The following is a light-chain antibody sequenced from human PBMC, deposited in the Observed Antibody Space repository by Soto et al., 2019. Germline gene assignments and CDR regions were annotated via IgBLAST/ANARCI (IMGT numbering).Light chain of an antibody. J-gene: IGKJ3*01. CDR2: AAS. V-gene: IGKV1-27*01. CDR1: QGISNY. CDR3: QHYHSPPFT. Sequence: DIQMTQSPSSLSAFVGDSVTFTCRASQGISNYLAWYHQKPGKVPKLLVYAASTLQSGVPSRFSGSGSGTEFTLTIRSLQPEDVGTYYCQHYHSPPFTFGPGTRWIS.